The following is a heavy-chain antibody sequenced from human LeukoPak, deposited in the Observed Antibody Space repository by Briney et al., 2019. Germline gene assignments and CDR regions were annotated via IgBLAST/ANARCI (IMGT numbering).Heavy chain of an antibody. CDR1: GFTFSNYA. J-gene: IGHJ6*04. D-gene: IGHD1-26*01. CDR3: AKELSGSRNV. V-gene: IGHV3-23*01. Sequence: PRGSLRLSCAASGFTFSNYAMSWVRQAPGKGLEWVSGISGSGGSTYYADSVKGRFTISRDNSKNTLYLQMNSLRAEDTAIYYCAKELSGSRNVWGKGTTVTVSS. CDR2: ISGSGGST.